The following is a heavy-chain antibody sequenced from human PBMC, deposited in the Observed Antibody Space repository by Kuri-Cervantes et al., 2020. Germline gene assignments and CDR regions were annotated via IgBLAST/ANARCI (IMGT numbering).Heavy chain of an antibody. Sequence: GGSLRLSCKASGYTFTGYYMHWVRQAPGQGLEWMGIINPSGGSTSYAQKFQGRVTMTRDTSISTAYMELSRLRSDDTAVYYCARDQTPSYYYDSSFPFDYWGQGTLVTVSS. J-gene: IGHJ4*02. D-gene: IGHD3-22*01. CDR3: ARDQTPSYYYDSSFPFDY. V-gene: IGHV1-46*01. CDR1: GYTFTGYY. CDR2: INPSGGST.